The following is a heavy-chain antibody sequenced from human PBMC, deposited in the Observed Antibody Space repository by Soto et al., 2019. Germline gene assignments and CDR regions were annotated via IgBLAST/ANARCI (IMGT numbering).Heavy chain of an antibody. CDR2: IIPIFGTA. CDR1: GGTFSSYA. J-gene: IGHJ6*02. D-gene: IGHD5-12*01. V-gene: IGHV1-69*13. Sequence: SVKVSCKASGGTFSSYAISWVLQAPGQGLEWMGGIIPIFGTANYAQKFQGRVTITADESTSTAYMELSSLRSEDTAVYYCAREVKWLRLVTYYYYGMDVWGQGTTVTVSS. CDR3: AREVKWLRLVTYYYYGMDV.